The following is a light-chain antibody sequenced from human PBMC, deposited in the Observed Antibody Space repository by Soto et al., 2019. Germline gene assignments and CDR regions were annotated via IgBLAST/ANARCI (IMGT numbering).Light chain of an antibody. J-gene: IGLJ1*01. V-gene: IGLV1-40*01. CDR2: GNS. Sequence: QSVLTQPPSVSGAPGQRVTISCTGSSSNIGAGYDVHWYQQLPGTAPKLLIYGNSNRPSGVPDRCSGSKSGTSASLAITGLQAEDEADYYCQSYDSSLSGYYVFGTWTKLTVL. CDR3: QSYDSSLSGYYV. CDR1: SSNIGAGYD.